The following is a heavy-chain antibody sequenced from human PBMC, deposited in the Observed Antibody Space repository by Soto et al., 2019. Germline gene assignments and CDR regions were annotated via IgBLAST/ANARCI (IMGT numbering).Heavy chain of an antibody. V-gene: IGHV1-69*01. CDR3: ARDLWFGVPFDS. CDR1: GGTFSSYA. D-gene: IGHD3-10*01. CDR2: IIPIFGTA. Sequence: QVQRVQSGAEVKKPGSSVKVSCKASGGTFSSYAISLVRQAPGQGLEWMGGIIPIFGTANYAQKFQGRVTITSDESTSTAYMELSSLRSEDTAVYYCARDLWFGVPFDSWGQGTLVTVSS. J-gene: IGHJ4*02.